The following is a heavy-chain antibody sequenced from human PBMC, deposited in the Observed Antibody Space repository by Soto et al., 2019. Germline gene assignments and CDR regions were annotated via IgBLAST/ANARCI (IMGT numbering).Heavy chain of an antibody. D-gene: IGHD1-26*01. CDR3: AKDSGSYSFDY. Sequence: HPGGSLRLSCAASGFTFSSYGMHWVRQAPGKGLEWVAVISYDGSNKYYADSVKGRFTISRDNSKNTLYLQMNSLRAEDTAVYYCAKDSGSYSFDYWGQGTLVTVSS. V-gene: IGHV3-30*18. J-gene: IGHJ4*02. CDR1: GFTFSSYG. CDR2: ISYDGSNK.